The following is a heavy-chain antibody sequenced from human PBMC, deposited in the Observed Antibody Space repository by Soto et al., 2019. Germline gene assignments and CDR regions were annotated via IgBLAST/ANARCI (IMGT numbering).Heavy chain of an antibody. V-gene: IGHV3-23*01. J-gene: IGHJ4*02. Sequence: VGSLRLSCVASGFTFSRHGLSWVRQAPGKGLEWVSTINPSGDSTFYADSVKGRFTISRDNSKNTVYLQMNSLSVGDTAVYLCAKVDVSTAGSLDYWGQGALVTVSS. CDR1: GFTFSRHG. CDR3: AKVDVSTAGSLDY. D-gene: IGHD6-13*01. CDR2: INPSGDST.